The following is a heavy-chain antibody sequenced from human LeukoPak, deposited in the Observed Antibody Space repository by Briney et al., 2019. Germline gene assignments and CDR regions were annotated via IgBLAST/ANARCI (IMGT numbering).Heavy chain of an antibody. CDR3: ARHQGVVDL. D-gene: IGHD3-3*01. CDR1: GFTFSSYW. J-gene: IGHJ2*01. V-gene: IGHV4-34*08. CDR2: INHVGST. Sequence: GSLRLSCAASGFTFSSYWMNWVRQPPGKGLEWIGEINHVGSTNYNPSLKSRVTISVDTSKNQFSLKLSSVTAADTAVYYCARHQGVVDLWGRGSLVTVSS.